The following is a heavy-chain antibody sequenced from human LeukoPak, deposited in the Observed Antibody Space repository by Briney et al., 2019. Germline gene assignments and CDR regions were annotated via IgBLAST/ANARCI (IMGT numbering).Heavy chain of an antibody. D-gene: IGHD6-19*01. CDR2: INHSGST. V-gene: IGHV4-34*01. CDR3: ARGRYGSGRQFDY. J-gene: IGHJ4*02. Sequence: SETLSLTCAVYGGSFSGYYWSWIRQPPGKGLEWIGEINHSGSTNYNPSLKSRVTISVDTSKNQFSLKLSSVTAADTAVYYCARGRYGSGRQFDYWGQGTLVTVSS. CDR1: GGSFSGYY.